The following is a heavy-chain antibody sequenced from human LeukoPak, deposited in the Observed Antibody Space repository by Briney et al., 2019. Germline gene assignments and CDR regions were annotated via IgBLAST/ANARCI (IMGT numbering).Heavy chain of an antibody. Sequence: ASVKVSCKASGYTFTSYDINWVRQATGQGLEWMGWMNPNSGNTGYAQKFQGRVTMTRNTSISTAYMELSSLRSEDTAVYYCAREGARLSLDCGGDSCGMDVWGQGTTVTVSS. CDR1: GYTFTSYD. V-gene: IGHV1-8*01. J-gene: IGHJ6*02. CDR2: MNPNSGNT. D-gene: IGHD2-21*02. CDR3: AREGARLSLDCGGDSCGMDV.